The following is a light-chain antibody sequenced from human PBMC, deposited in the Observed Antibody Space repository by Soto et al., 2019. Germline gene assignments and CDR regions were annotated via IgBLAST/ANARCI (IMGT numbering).Light chain of an antibody. J-gene: IGKJ3*01. CDR1: QSVSSN. CDR2: GAS. CDR3: QQYNNWPPVT. Sequence: EIVMTQSPATLSVPPGERATLSCRASQSVSSNLAWYQQKPGQAPRLLIYGASTRATGIPARFSGSGSGTEFTLTISSLQSEDFAVYYCQQYNNWPPVTFGPGTKGDIK. V-gene: IGKV3-15*01.